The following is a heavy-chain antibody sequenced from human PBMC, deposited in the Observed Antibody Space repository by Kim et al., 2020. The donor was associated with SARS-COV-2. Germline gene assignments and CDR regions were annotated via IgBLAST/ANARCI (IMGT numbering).Heavy chain of an antibody. J-gene: IGHJ4*02. CDR1: GFTFSSYG. CDR3: AKEPASGSGCYDHFDY. V-gene: IGHV3-30*18. Sequence: GGSLRLSCAASGFTFSSYGMHWVRQAPGKGLEWVAVISYDGSNKYYADSVKGRFTISRDNSKNTLYLQMNSLRAEDTAVYYCAKEPASGSGCYDHFDYWGQGTLVTVSS. D-gene: IGHD3-10*01. CDR2: ISYDGSNK.